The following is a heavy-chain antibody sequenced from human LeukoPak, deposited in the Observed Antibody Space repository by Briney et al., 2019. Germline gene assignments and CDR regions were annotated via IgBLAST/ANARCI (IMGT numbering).Heavy chain of an antibody. CDR2: TYYRSKWYN. V-gene: IGHV6-1*01. CDR1: GDSVSSNSAA. D-gene: IGHD3-10*01. CDR3: AAGSPPDH. Sequence: SQTLSLTCGIPGDSVSSNSAAWNWIRQSPSRGLEWLGRTYYRSKWYNDYAESVKSRISISPDTSKNQISLRLESVTSEDTAVYYCAAGSPPDHWGQGTLVTVSS. J-gene: IGHJ4*02.